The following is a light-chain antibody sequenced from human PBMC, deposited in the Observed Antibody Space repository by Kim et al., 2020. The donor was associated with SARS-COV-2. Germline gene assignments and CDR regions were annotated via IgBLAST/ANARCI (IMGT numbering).Light chain of an antibody. CDR1: NLGNKY. V-gene: IGLV3-1*01. Sequence: SYELTQPPSMSVSPGQTASITCSGDNLGNKYACWYQQKPGQSPVLVIYQDDNRPSGIPERFSGSNSGNTATLTISGTQAIDEADYYCLAWDNRNDWVFGGGTQLTVL. CDR2: QDD. CDR3: LAWDNRNDWV. J-gene: IGLJ3*02.